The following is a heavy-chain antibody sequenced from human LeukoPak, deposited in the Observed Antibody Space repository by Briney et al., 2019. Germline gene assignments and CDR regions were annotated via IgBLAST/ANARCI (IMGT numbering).Heavy chain of an antibody. D-gene: IGHD1-26*01. V-gene: IGHV6-1*01. CDR2: TYYRSKWYN. CDR3: ARHEWELRGRAFDI. Sequence: SQTLSLTCAISGDSVSSNSVAWNWIRQSPSRGLELLGRTYYRSKWYNDYAVSVKSRITINPDTSKNQFSLKLSSVTAADTAVYYCARHEWELRGRAFDIWGQGTMVTVSS. CDR1: GDSVSSNSVA. J-gene: IGHJ3*02.